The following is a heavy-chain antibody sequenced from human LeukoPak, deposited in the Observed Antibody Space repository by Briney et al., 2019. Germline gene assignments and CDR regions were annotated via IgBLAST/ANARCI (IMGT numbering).Heavy chain of an antibody. Sequence: SETLSLTCTVSGGSISSSSYYWGWIRQPPGKGLEWIGSIYYSGSTYYNPSLKSRVTISVDTSKNQFSLKLSSVTAADTAVYYCARVPGAPNYYGSGSYVYWGQGTLVTVSS. V-gene: IGHV4-39*01. CDR2: IYYSGST. CDR3: ARVPGAPNYYGSGSYVY. J-gene: IGHJ4*02. CDR1: GGSISSSSYY. D-gene: IGHD3-10*01.